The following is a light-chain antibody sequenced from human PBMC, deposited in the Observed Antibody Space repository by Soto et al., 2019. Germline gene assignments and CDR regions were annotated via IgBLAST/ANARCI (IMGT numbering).Light chain of an antibody. J-gene: IGKJ1*01. CDR2: GAS. Sequence: EIVMTQSASTLSVSAGERATLSCGASQSVSSNLAWYQQKPGQAPRLLIYGASTRATGIPARFSGSGSGTEFNLTISSLQSEDFAVYYCQQYNNWPRTFGQGTKVDIK. V-gene: IGKV3-15*01. CDR3: QQYNNWPRT. CDR1: QSVSSN.